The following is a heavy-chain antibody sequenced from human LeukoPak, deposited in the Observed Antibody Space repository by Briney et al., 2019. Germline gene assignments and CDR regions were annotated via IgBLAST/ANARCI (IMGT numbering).Heavy chain of an antibody. V-gene: IGHV1-2*02. CDR3: ASTRKEDRDYYDSSGGIYHYYYGMDV. D-gene: IGHD3-22*01. Sequence: WASVKVSCKASGYTFTGYYMHWVRQAPGQGLEWMGWINPNSGGTNYAQKFQGRVTMTRDTSISTAYMELSRLRSDDTAVYYCASTRKEDRDYYDSSGGIYHYYYGMDVWGQGTTVTVSS. CDR2: INPNSGGT. J-gene: IGHJ6*02. CDR1: GYTFTGYY.